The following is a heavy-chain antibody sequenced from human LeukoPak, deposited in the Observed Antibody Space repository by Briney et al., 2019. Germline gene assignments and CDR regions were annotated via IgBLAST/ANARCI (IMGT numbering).Heavy chain of an antibody. V-gene: IGHV3-30-3*01. CDR2: ISYDGSNK. CDR1: GFTFNSYA. CDR3: ARGGDIVPMVHYPFDY. Sequence: GGSLRLSCAASGFTFNSYAMHWVRQAPGKGLEWVAVISYDGSNKYYADSVKGRFTISRDNSKNTLYLQMNSLRAEDTAVYYCARGGDIVPMVHYPFDYWGQGTLVTVSS. J-gene: IGHJ4*02. D-gene: IGHD2-8*01.